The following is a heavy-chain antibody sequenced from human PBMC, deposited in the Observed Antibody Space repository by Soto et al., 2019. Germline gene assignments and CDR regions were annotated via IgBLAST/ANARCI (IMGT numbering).Heavy chain of an antibody. D-gene: IGHD6-19*01. J-gene: IGHJ4*02. Sequence: EVQLVESGGDLVPRGGSLRLSCVASGFTFSVYRMNWVRQAPGKGLEWFAYITSDTKTIKYADSVKGRFTISRDNAKNSAYLQMNSLRDEDTAVYYCARSVEGHFDYWGQGTVVTVSS. CDR2: ITSDTKTI. CDR1: GFTFSVYR. CDR3: ARSVEGHFDY. V-gene: IGHV3-48*02.